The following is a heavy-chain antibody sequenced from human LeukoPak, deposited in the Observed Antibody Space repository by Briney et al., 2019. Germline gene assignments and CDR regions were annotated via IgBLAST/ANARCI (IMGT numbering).Heavy chain of an antibody. V-gene: IGHV3-23*01. CDR1: GFTFSSFA. Sequence: GGSLRLSCAASGFTFSSFAMTWVRQAPGKGLEWVSSISGSVLDTYYADSVKGRFTISRDDSKSTLYLRMNSLRDEDTAIHYCAKETEYSSGWWDYWGQGTLVTVSS. J-gene: IGHJ4*02. D-gene: IGHD6-19*01. CDR3: AKETEYSSGWWDY. CDR2: ISGSVLDT.